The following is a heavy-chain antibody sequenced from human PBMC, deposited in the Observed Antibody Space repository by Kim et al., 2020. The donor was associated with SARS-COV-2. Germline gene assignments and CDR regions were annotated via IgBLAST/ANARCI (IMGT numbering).Heavy chain of an antibody. J-gene: IGHJ6*02. D-gene: IGHD2-8*02. CDR3: ASLRFGKRGIWRSNTERSTGYYGMDV. Sequence: ASVKVSCKASGYTFTSYYMHWVRQAPGQGLEWMGIINPSGGSTSYAQKFQGRVTMTRDTSTSTVYMELSSLRSEDTAVYYCASLRFGKRGIWRSNTERSTGYYGMDVWGQGTTVTVSS. V-gene: IGHV1-46*01. CDR1: GYTFTSYY. CDR2: INPSGGST.